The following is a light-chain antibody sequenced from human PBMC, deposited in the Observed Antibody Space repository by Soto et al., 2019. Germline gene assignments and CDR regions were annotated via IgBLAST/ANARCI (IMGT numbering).Light chain of an antibody. CDR1: QTISSW. J-gene: IGKJ1*01. Sequence: DIPMTQSPSTLSGSVGDRVTITCRASQTISSWLAWYQQKPGKAPKLLIYKASTLKSGVPSRFSGSGSGTEFTLTISSLQPDDFATYFCQHYNSYSEAFVQVTKVELK. CDR2: KAS. V-gene: IGKV1-5*03. CDR3: QHYNSYSEA.